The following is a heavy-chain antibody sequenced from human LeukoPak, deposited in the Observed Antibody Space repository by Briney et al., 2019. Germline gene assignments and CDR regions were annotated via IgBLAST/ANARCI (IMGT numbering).Heavy chain of an antibody. D-gene: IGHD6-19*01. CDR3: AKDHLPGIVVADRDY. J-gene: IGHJ4*02. V-gene: IGHV3-23*01. CDR1: GFTLSSYE. Sequence: GGSLRLSCTVSGFTLSSYEMSWIRQAPGQGLEWVSSIEYSETGTHYADSVKGRFTISRDNSKNTLYLQINSLRAEDTAVYYCAKDHLPGIVVADRDYWGLGTLVTVSS. CDR2: IEYSETGT.